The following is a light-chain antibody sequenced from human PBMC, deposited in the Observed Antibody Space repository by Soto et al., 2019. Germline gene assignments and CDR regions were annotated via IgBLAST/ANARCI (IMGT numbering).Light chain of an antibody. J-gene: IGKJ4*01. CDR1: QSVSSSF. CDR2: GAS. V-gene: IGKV3-20*01. Sequence: EMVLTQSPGTLSLSPGERATHSCRASQSVSSSFLAWYQQKPGQAPRLLIYGASSRATGIPDRFSGSGSGTDFTLTISRLEPEDVAVYYCQQYGSSPLTFGGGTKVEIK. CDR3: QQYGSSPLT.